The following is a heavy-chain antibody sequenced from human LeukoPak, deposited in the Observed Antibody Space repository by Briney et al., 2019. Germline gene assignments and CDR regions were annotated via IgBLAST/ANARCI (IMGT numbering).Heavy chain of an antibody. J-gene: IGHJ4*02. CDR3: ARDSGSYYFDY. D-gene: IGHD1-26*01. V-gene: IGHV3-66*01. Sequence: GGSLRLSCAASGFTVSTNYISWVRQAPGTGLEWVSVIYSGGSTYYADSVKGRFTISRDNSKNTLYLQMNSLRAEDTAVYYCARDSGSYYFDYWGQGTLVTVSS. CDR2: IYSGGST. CDR1: GFTVSTNY.